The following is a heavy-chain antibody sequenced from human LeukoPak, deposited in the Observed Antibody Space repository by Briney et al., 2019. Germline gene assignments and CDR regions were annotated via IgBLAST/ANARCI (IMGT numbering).Heavy chain of an antibody. CDR3: ARGTDCSSTSCYPLFDY. CDR2: ISAYNDNT. Sequence: ASVKVSCKASGYTFTSYGISWVRQAPGQGLEWMGWISAYNDNTNYAQKLQGRVTMTTDTSTSTAYMELRSLRSDDTAVYYCARGTDCSSTSCYPLFDYWGQGTLVTVSS. CDR1: GYTFTSYG. V-gene: IGHV1-18*01. D-gene: IGHD2-2*01. J-gene: IGHJ4*02.